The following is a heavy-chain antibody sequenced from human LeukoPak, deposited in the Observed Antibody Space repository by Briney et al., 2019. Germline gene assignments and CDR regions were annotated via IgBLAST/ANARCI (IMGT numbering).Heavy chain of an antibody. Sequence: PSETLSLTCAVYGGSFSGYYWSWIRQPPGKGLEWIGEINHSGSTNYNPSLKSRVTISVDTSKNQFSLKLSSVIAADTAVFYCARNTYYFDSSGWGQGTLVTVSP. V-gene: IGHV4-34*01. J-gene: IGHJ4*02. CDR3: ARNTYYFDSSG. CDR2: INHSGST. D-gene: IGHD3-22*01. CDR1: GGSFSGYY.